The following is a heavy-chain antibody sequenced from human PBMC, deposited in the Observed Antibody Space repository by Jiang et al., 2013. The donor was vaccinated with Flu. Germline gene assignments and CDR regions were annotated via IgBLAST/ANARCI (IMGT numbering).Heavy chain of an antibody. CDR1: GSFSSHA. Sequence: GSFSSHAMNWVRQAPGQGLEWMGGINHIFGTTDYSQKFQGRVTITADKSTSTAYMDLSGLRSEDTAIYYCARSSWGYSYGPFEYWGQGTLVTVSS. J-gene: IGHJ4*02. D-gene: IGHD5-18*01. CDR3: ARSSWGYSYGPFEY. V-gene: IGHV1-69*06. CDR2: INHIFGTT.